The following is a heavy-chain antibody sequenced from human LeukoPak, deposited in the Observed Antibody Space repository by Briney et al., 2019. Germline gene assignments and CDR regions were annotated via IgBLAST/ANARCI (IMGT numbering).Heavy chain of an antibody. CDR3: ARHVSGTWNYFDY. Sequence: GESLQISCQGSGYRFTSYWIGWVRQLPGKGLEWMGTIYPGDSDTRYSPSFQGQVTISADKSINTAYVQWSSLKASDAAMYYCARHVSGTWNYFDYWGQGTLVTVST. J-gene: IGHJ4*02. V-gene: IGHV5-51*01. D-gene: IGHD1-1*01. CDR2: IYPGDSDT. CDR1: GYRFTSYW.